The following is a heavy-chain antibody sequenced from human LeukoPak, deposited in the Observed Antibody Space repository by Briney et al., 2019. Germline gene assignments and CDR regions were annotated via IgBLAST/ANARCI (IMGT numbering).Heavy chain of an antibody. CDR2: IKEDGSEK. Sequence: GGSLRLSCAASGFIFRSHWMSWVRQAPGKGPEWVANIKEDGSEKKYVDSVKGRFTISRDNAKNSLYLQMNSLRAEDTAVYYCARGDYGDYYFDYWGQGTLVTVSS. V-gene: IGHV3-7*04. CDR1: GFIFRSHW. J-gene: IGHJ4*02. D-gene: IGHD4-17*01. CDR3: ARGDYGDYYFDY.